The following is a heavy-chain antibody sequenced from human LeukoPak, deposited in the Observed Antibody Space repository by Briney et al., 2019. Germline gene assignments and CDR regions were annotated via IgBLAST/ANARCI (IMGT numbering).Heavy chain of an antibody. CDR1: GYSISSGYY. D-gene: IGHD6-13*01. V-gene: IGHV4-38-2*02. CDR2: FYKSGTT. J-gene: IGHJ5*02. CDR3: AGYLAGQPSGPNR. Sequence: SETLSLTCTVSGYSISSGYYWGWIRQPPGKGLEWMVSFYKSGTTYYNSSLKSRVSISIDTSKTQFSLKLNSVTAADTAVYYCAGYLAGQPSGPNRWGPGTLVTVSS.